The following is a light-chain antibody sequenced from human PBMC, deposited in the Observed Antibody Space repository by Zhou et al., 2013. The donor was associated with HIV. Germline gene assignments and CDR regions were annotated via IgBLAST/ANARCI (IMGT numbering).Light chain of an antibody. CDR1: QGISSY. J-gene: IGKJ1*01. CDR2: TAS. CDR3: QQYYLYST. V-gene: IGKV1-9*01. Sequence: DIQLTQSPSFLSASVGDRVTITCRASQGISSYLAWYQQKPGKAPKLLIYTASILQSGVPSRFSGSGSGTDFTLTISSLQPEDFATYYCQQYYLYSTFGQGTKVEIK.